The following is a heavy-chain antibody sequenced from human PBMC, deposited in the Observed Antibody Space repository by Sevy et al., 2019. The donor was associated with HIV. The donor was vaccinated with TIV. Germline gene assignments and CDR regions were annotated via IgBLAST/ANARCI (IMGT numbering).Heavy chain of an antibody. V-gene: IGHV4-31*03. D-gene: IGHD2-15*01. CDR3: GRDPGYCSGGSCYLGYWFDP. CDR1: GGSISSGGYY. Sequence: SETLSLTCTVSGGSISSGGYYWSWIRQHPGKGLEWIGYIYYSGRTYYNPSLKSRVTISVDTSKNQFSLKLSSVTAADTAVYYCGRDPGYCSGGSCYLGYWFDPWGQGTLVTVSS. CDR2: IYYSGRT. J-gene: IGHJ5*02.